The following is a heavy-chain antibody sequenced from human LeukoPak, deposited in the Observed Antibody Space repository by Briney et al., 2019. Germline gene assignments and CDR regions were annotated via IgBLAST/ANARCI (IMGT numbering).Heavy chain of an antibody. J-gene: IGHJ5*02. CDR3: VRRAKGNSYFDP. CDR2: TYYTSKWTG. CDR1: GDSVSSGSSS. Sequence: SQTLSLTCAISGDSVSSGSSSWHWIRQSPSRGLEWLGRTYYTSKWTGDSALSVRSRIAITPDASKNQFTLQLNSVTGDDTAVYYCVRRAKGNSYFDPWGQGTLVVVSS. D-gene: IGHD4-23*01. V-gene: IGHV6-1*01.